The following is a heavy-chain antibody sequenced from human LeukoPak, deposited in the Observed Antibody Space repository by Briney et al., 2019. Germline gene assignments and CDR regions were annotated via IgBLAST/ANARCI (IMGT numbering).Heavy chain of an antibody. CDR3: ASGMGISDIVVVPAL. J-gene: IGHJ4*02. CDR1: GYTFTSYY. D-gene: IGHD2-2*01. Sequence: GASVKVSCKASGYTFTSYYMHWVRQAPGQGLEWMGIINPSGGSTSYAQKFQGRVTMTRDTSTSTVYMELSSLRSEDTAVYYCASGMGISDIVVVPALWDQGTLVTVSS. CDR2: INPSGGST. V-gene: IGHV1-46*01.